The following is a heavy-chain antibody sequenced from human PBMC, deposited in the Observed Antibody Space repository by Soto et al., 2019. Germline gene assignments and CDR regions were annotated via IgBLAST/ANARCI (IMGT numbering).Heavy chain of an antibody. CDR3: ARGAALAGKLDL. J-gene: IGHJ4*02. CDR2: ISSHGRDI. D-gene: IGHD6-19*01. Sequence: EVQLVESGGGLVKPGGSVRLSCEASGFTFTSDSMTWVRQAPGKGLEWVSSISSHGRDIFYADSVKGRFTISRDNAKDSLHLQMNSPTGEDSAVYYCARGAALAGKLDLWGQGTLVTVSS. V-gene: IGHV3-21*06. CDR1: GFTFTSDS.